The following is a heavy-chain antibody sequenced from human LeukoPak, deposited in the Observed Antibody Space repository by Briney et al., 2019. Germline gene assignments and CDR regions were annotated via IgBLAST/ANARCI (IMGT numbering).Heavy chain of an antibody. CDR3: ARGSMGGSGSYYKDYYYGMDV. Sequence: KPSETLSLTCTVSGGSISSSYWSWIRQPAGKGLEWIGRIYTSGSTYYNPSLKSRLTMSVDTSKNQFSLKLNSVTAADTAVYYCARGSMGGSGSYYKDYYYGMDVWGQGTTVTVSS. J-gene: IGHJ6*02. CDR1: GGSISSSY. CDR2: IYTSGST. V-gene: IGHV4-4*07. D-gene: IGHD3-10*01.